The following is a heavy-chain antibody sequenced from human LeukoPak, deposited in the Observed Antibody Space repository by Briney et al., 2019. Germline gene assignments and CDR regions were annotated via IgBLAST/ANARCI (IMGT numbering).Heavy chain of an antibody. V-gene: IGHV3-23*01. Sequence: GGSLRLSCTASGFTFSNSAMNWVRLAPGKGLEWVSGISGSGGRTYYANSVKGRFTISGDNAKNSLYLQMNSLRAEDTAVYYCARDETARPGVDYWGQGTLVTVSS. CDR1: GFTFSNSA. CDR3: ARDETARPGVDY. J-gene: IGHJ4*02. CDR2: ISGSGGRT. D-gene: IGHD6-6*01.